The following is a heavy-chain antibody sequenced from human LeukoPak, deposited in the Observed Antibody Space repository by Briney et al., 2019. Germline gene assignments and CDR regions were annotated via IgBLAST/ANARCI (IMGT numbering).Heavy chain of an antibody. CDR3: ARFRNILTGFDP. CDR2: INPSGGST. J-gene: IGHJ5*02. D-gene: IGHD3-9*01. Sequence: GASVKVSCKASGYTFTSYYMHWVRQAPGQGLEWMGIINPSGGSTSYAQKFQGRVTMTRDTSTSTVYMELSSLRSEDAAVYYCARFRNILTGFDPWGQGTLVTVSS. CDR1: GYTFTSYY. V-gene: IGHV1-46*01.